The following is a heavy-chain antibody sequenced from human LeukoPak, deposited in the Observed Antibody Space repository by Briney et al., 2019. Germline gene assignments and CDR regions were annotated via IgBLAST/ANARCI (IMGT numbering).Heavy chain of an antibody. Sequence: ASVKASCKASGYIFSSYYMHWVRQAPGQGLEWMGIINPSGGSTINAQKFQGRVTMTRDTSISTAYMELSRLRSDDTAVYYCAREPLVVVTAIDGAFDIWGQGTMVTVSS. D-gene: IGHD2-21*02. CDR3: AREPLVVVTAIDGAFDI. V-gene: IGHV1-46*01. CDR1: GYIFSSYY. J-gene: IGHJ3*02. CDR2: INPSGGST.